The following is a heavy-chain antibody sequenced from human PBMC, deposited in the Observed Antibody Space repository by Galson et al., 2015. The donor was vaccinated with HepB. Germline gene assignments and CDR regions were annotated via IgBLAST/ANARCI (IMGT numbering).Heavy chain of an antibody. D-gene: IGHD2-15*01. CDR2: IYPADSDT. CDR3: AREGGA. Sequence: SGAEVKKSGESLQISCKAPGYSFTTYYIGWVRQMPGKGLEWMGLIYPADSDTRYSPSFQGQVTMSADQSTSTAYLQWSSLKASDTAMYYCAREGGAWGQGTLVTVSS. J-gene: IGHJ5*02. CDR1: GYSFTTYY. V-gene: IGHV5-51*01.